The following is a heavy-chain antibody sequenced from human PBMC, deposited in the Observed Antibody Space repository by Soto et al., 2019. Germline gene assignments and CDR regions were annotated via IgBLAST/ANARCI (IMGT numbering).Heavy chain of an antibody. J-gene: IGHJ6*02. CDR2: TYYRSKWYN. Sequence: SQTLSLTCAISGDSVSSNSAAWNWIRQSPSRGLEWLGRTYYRSKWYNDYAVSVKSRITINPDTSKNQFSLQLNSVTPEDTAVYYCARWDVSITGTTTGGGVNYYYGMDVWGQGTTVTVSS. V-gene: IGHV6-1*01. D-gene: IGHD1-7*01. CDR1: GDSVSSNSAA. CDR3: ARWDVSITGTTTGGGVNYYYGMDV.